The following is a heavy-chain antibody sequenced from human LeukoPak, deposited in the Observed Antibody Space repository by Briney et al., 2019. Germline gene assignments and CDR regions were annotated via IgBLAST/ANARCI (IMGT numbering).Heavy chain of an antibody. CDR2: INWNGGST. D-gene: IGHD1-26*01. V-gene: IGHV3-20*04. J-gene: IGHJ3*02. Sequence: PGGSLRLSCAASGFTFDDSVMSWVRQAPGKGLEWVSSINWNGGSTGYADSVKGRFTISRDNAKNSLYLQMNSLRAEDTALYYCAKGGYYVLDAFDIWGQGTMVTVSS. CDR1: GFTFDDSV. CDR3: AKGGYYVLDAFDI.